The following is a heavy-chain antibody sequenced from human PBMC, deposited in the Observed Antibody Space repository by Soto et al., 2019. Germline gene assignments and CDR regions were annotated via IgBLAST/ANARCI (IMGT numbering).Heavy chain of an antibody. V-gene: IGHV1-46*03. Sequence: GASVKVSCKASGYTFTSYYMHWVRQAPGQGLEWMGIINPSGGSTSYAQKFQGRVTMTRDTSTSTVYMELSSLRSEDTAVYYCARDLGYYYDSSGYPGPFDYSGQGTLVTVSS. D-gene: IGHD3-22*01. CDR3: ARDLGYYYDSSGYPGPFDY. CDR1: GYTFTSYY. CDR2: INPSGGST. J-gene: IGHJ4*02.